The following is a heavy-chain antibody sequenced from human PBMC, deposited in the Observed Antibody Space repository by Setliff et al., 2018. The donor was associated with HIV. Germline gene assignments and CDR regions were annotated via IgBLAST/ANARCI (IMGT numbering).Heavy chain of an antibody. CDR3: ARGSAPEDIVVVPPGRAFDI. CDR2: IYYSGST. V-gene: IGHV4-59*01. D-gene: IGHD2-2*01. J-gene: IGHJ3*02. Sequence: SETLSLTCTVSGGSIRTYYWSWIRQPPGKGLEWIGYIYYSGSTNYNPSLKSRITISVDTSKNQFSLKLSSVTAADTAVYYCARGSAPEDIVVVPPGRAFDIWGQGTMVTVSS. CDR1: GGSIRTYY.